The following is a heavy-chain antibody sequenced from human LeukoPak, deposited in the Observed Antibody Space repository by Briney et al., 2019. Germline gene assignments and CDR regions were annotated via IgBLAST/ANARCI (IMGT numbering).Heavy chain of an antibody. Sequence: TSQTLSLTCTVSGGSISTGSYYWSWIRQPAAKGLEWIGRISTSGDTSSNSSLRSRVTMSIDTSKNQFSLRLNSVTAADTAVYHCVRRHNNYESSGYFDNWGQGTLVTVSS. CDR3: VRRHNNYESSGYFDN. CDR1: GGSISTGSYY. D-gene: IGHD3-22*01. CDR2: ISTSGDT. V-gene: IGHV4-61*02. J-gene: IGHJ4*02.